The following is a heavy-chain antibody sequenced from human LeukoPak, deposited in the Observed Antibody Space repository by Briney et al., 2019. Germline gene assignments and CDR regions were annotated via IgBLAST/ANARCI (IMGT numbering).Heavy chain of an antibody. V-gene: IGHV4-4*07. J-gene: IGHJ6*02. CDR2: IHRSGST. D-gene: IGHD3-10*01. CDR3: ARGSGGGSGSYYKDHYYGMDV. Sequence: SETLSLTCAVSGGSISTYSWSWIRQPAGNALEWIGRIHRSGSTNYNPSLKSRVTMSVDTSKNQFSLTLNTVTAADTAVYYCARGSGGGSGSYYKDHYYGMDVWGPGTTVTVS. CDR1: GGSISTYS.